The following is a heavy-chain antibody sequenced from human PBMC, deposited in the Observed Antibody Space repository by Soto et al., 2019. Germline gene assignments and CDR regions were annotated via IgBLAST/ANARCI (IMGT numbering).Heavy chain of an antibody. D-gene: IGHD5-12*01. CDR1: GGSISSGGYY. Sequence: TSETLSLTCTVSGGSISSGGYYWSRIRQHPGKGLEWIGYIYYSGSTYYNPSLKSRVTISVDTSKNQFSLKLSSVTAADTAVYYCARDGQRWLQSGYYYGMDVWGQGTTVTVSS. CDR2: IYYSGST. J-gene: IGHJ6*02. CDR3: ARDGQRWLQSGYYYGMDV. V-gene: IGHV4-31*03.